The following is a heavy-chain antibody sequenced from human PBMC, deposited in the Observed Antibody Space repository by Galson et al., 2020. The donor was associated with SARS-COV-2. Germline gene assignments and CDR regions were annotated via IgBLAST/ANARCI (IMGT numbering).Heavy chain of an antibody. J-gene: IGHJ4*02. D-gene: IGHD3-3*01. CDR1: GGSISSYY. Sequence: SETLSLTCTVYGGSISSYYWSWIRQPPGKGLEWIGDIYYSGSTNYNPTLKSRVTISVDTSKNQFALKLSSVTAADTAVYYCARAAQTYYDFWSGYYNALHFDFWGQGTLVTVSS. CDR3: ARAAQTYYDFWSGYYNALHFDF. CDR2: IYYSGST. V-gene: IGHV4-59*01.